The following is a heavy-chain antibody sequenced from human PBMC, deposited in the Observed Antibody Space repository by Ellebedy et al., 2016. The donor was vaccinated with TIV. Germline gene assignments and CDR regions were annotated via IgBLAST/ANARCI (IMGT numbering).Heavy chain of an antibody. J-gene: IGHJ5*02. CDR3: ARHVDEYSSSKRFDP. D-gene: IGHD6-6*01. Sequence: MPSETLSLTCTVSGGSISSSSYYWGWIRQPPGKVLEWIGSIYYSGSTYYNPALKSRVTISVDTSKNQFSLKLSSLTAADTAVYYCARHVDEYSSSKRFDPWGQGTLVTVSS. V-gene: IGHV4-39*01. CDR2: IYYSGST. CDR1: GGSISSSSYY.